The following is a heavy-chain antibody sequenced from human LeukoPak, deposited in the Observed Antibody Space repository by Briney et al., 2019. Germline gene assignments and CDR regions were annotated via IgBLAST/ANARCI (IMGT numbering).Heavy chain of an antibody. Sequence: GRSLRLSCAASGFTFSSYAMHWVRQAPGKGLEWVAVISYDGSNKYYADSVKGRFTISRDNSKNTLYLQMNSLRAEDTAVYYCARDYLGTQADWYDAFDIWGQGTMVTVSS. V-gene: IGHV3-30*04. CDR1: GFTFSSYA. J-gene: IGHJ3*02. CDR2: ISYDGSNK. D-gene: IGHD3-9*01. CDR3: ARDYLGTQADWYDAFDI.